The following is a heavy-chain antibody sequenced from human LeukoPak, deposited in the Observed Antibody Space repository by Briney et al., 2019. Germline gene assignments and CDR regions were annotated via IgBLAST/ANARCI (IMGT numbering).Heavy chain of an antibody. J-gene: IGHJ4*02. CDR1: GYTFTGYF. D-gene: IGHD3-22*01. V-gene: IGHV1-2*02. CDR2: INPNSGDT. CDR3: ARDVRYDSSGYPFDY. Sequence: ASVKVSCKASGYTFTGYFIHWVRQAPGQGLEWMGWINPNSGDTNYAQKFQGRVTMTRDTSISTAYMELSRLRSDDTAVYYCARDVRYDSSGYPFDYWGQGTLVTVSS.